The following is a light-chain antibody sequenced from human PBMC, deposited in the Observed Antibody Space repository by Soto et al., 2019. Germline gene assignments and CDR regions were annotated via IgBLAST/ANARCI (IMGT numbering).Light chain of an antibody. Sequence: QSALTQPASVSGSPGQSITISCTGTSSDVGGYNYVSWYQQHPGKAPKLMIYEVSNRPSGVSNRFSGSKSGNTASLTISGLQAEDEADYYCSSYTSFLYVFGTGTKVTVL. CDR3: SSYTSFLYV. CDR2: EVS. J-gene: IGLJ1*01. V-gene: IGLV2-14*01. CDR1: SSDVGGYNY.